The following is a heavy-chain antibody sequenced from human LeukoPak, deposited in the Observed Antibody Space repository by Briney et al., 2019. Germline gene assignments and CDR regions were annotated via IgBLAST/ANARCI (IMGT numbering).Heavy chain of an antibody. D-gene: IGHD3-10*01. CDR3: AKDRISLGELLSSLEY. V-gene: IGHV3-30*02. CDR2: LRYDGTNE. J-gene: IGHJ4*02. Sequence: GGSLRLSCAASGFTFSDYGMHWVRQAPGKGLEWVAFLRYDGTNEYYSDSVRGRFSISRDNSKNTVYLQMNRLRAEHTVGYYCAKDRISLGELLSSLEYWGQGILVTVSS. CDR1: GFTFSDYG.